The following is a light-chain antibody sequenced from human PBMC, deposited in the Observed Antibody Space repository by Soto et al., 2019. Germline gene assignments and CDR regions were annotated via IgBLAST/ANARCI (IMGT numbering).Light chain of an antibody. CDR2: EVS. V-gene: IGLV2-14*01. Sequence: QSALTQSASVSGAPGQSITISCSGTSSDVGGYSFVSWYQQHPGKAPKLMIYEVSNRPSGVSNRFSGSKSGNTASLTISGLQPEDEAYYYCSSYSKTSTPVLFDGGTKVTVL. CDR1: SSDVGGYSF. CDR3: SSYSKTSTPVL. J-gene: IGLJ2*01.